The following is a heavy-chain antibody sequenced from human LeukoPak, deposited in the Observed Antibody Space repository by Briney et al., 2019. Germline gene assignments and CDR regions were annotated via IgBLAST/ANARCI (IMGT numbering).Heavy chain of an antibody. J-gene: IGHJ5*02. CDR3: AKCITVAGTSENNWFDP. D-gene: IGHD6-19*01. CDR1: GFTFSSYA. V-gene: IGHV3-23*01. CDR2: ISGSGGST. Sequence: GGSLRLSCAASGFTFSSYAMSWVRQAPEKGLEWVSAISGSGGSTYYADSVKGRFTTSRDNSMNTLYLQMNSLRAEDTAVYYCAKCITVAGTSENNWFDPWGQGTLVTVSS.